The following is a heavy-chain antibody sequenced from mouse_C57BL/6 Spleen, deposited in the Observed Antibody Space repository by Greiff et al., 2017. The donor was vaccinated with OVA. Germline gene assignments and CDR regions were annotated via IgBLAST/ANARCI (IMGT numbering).Heavy chain of an antibody. V-gene: IGHV1-63*01. CDR1: GYTFTHYW. D-gene: IGHD2-12*01. J-gene: IGHJ2*01. Sequence: VQLQESGAELVRPGTSVKMSCKASGYTFTHYWIGWAKQRPGHGLEWIADLYPGGGYTYYNEKFKGKATLTADQSSSTAYLQFSSLTSEDSAIYYCARYHSNDAFDYWGQGTTLTVSA. CDR2: LYPGGGYT. CDR3: ARYHSNDAFDY.